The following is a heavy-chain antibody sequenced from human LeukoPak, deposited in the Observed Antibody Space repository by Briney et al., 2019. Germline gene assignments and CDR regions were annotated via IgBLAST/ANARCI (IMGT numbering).Heavy chain of an antibody. D-gene: IGHD3-22*01. Sequence: GRSLRLSCAASGFTFDDYAMHWVRKAPGKGLEWVSGISWNSGSIGYADSVKGRFTISRDNAKNSLYLQMNSLRAEDTAVYYCAKDIGAHSSGYELHFDYWGQGTLVTVSS. CDR3: AKDIGAHSSGYELHFDY. V-gene: IGHV3-9*01. J-gene: IGHJ4*02. CDR2: ISWNSGSI. CDR1: GFTFDDYA.